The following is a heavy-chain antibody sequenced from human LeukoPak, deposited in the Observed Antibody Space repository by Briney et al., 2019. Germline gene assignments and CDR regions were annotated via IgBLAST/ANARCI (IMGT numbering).Heavy chain of an antibody. V-gene: IGHV3-66*02. D-gene: IGHD6-6*01. CDR1: GFTFSSYE. CDR3: ARDPQLYSSSRDY. J-gene: IGHJ4*02. CDR2: IYSGGST. Sequence: GGSLRLSCAASGFTFSSYEMNWVRQAPGKGLEWVSVIYSGGSTYYADSVKGRFTISRDNSKNTLYLQMNSLRAEDTAVYYCARDPQLYSSSRDYWGQGTLVTVSS.